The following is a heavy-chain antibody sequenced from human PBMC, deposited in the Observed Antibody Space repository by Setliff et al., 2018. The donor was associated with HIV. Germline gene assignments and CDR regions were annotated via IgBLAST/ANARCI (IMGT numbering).Heavy chain of an antibody. CDR1: GGSISSYY. V-gene: IGHV4-4*08. CDR2: IYTSESS. D-gene: IGHD3-10*01. CDR3: ARSARFFYASGSRRYFDL. Sequence: SETLSLTCSVSGGSISSYYWSWIRQPPGKGLEWIGYIYTSESSNYNPSLKSRVTFSVDTSKNQFSRKLSSVTAADTAVYYCARSARFFYASGSRRYFDLWGRGTLVTVSS. J-gene: IGHJ2*01.